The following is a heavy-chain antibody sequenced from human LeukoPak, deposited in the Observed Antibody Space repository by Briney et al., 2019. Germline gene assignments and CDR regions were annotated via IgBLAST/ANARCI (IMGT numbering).Heavy chain of an antibody. D-gene: IGHD6-19*01. J-gene: IGHJ4*02. V-gene: IGHV4-59*08. CDR3: ARHSSSGWFPFDY. Sequence: SETLSLTCTVSGGPISSYYWSWIRQPPGKGLEWIGHIYYSGSTNYNPSLKSRVTISVDTSKNQFSLKLSSVTAADTAVYYCARHSSSGWFPFDYWGQGTLVTVSS. CDR2: IYYSGST. CDR1: GGPISSYY.